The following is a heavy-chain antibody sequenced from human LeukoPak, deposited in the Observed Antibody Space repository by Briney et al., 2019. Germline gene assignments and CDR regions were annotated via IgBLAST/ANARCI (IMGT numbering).Heavy chain of an antibody. J-gene: IGHJ4*02. Sequence: GGSLRLSCAASGFMFSSNWMSWVRLAPGKGLEWVANIKEDGTETYYVDSVKGRYTISRDNAKNSLYLQMNSLRVEDTAVYYCAKEGRSLQTYWGQGTLVTVSS. CDR2: IKEDGTET. V-gene: IGHV3-7*03. D-gene: IGHD5-24*01. CDR1: GFMFSSNW. CDR3: AKEGRSLQTY.